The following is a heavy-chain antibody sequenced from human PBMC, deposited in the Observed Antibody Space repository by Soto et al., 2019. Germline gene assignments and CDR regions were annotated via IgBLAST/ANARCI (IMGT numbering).Heavy chain of an antibody. V-gene: IGHV3-30*18. Sequence: PVGSRRLSGGDLGFAFRSYGMHWVRRARGKGSGGVAVISYDGSYKYYADSVKGRFTISSDNSKPTLYLQLSSLRVEDTAVYYCAKDPEGYCSSTRCYTYHGLDVWGQGTTVTVSS. CDR1: GFAFRSYG. CDR3: AKDPEGYCSSTRCYTYHGLDV. D-gene: IGHD2-2*01. J-gene: IGHJ6*02. CDR2: ISYDGSYK.